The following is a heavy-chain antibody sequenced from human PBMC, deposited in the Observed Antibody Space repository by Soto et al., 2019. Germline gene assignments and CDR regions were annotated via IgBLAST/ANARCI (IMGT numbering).Heavy chain of an antibody. CDR1: GFNFRDYG. CDR2: ITWNGDNT. CDR3: ARAGRGIQTYGSESPPFDY. D-gene: IGHD3-10*01. V-gene: IGHV3-20*04. J-gene: IGHJ4*02. Sequence: EVQPVESGGGVVRPGGSLRLSCVVSGFNFRDYGMAWVRQVPGKGLEWVSGITWNGDNTGYANSVRGRFTISRDNAKNSLYLQMNSLRAEDTALYYCARAGRGIQTYGSESPPFDYWGQGSQVTVSS.